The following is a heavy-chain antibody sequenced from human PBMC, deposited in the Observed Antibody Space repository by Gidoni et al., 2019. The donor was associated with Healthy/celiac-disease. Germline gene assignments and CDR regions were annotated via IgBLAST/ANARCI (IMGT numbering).Heavy chain of an antibody. CDR3: ARDRIAAAGTHYYGMDV. CDR1: GFTFSSYS. D-gene: IGHD6-13*01. CDR2: ISSSSSTI. J-gene: IGHJ6*02. Sequence: EVQLVESGGGLVQPGGSLRRSCAASGFTFSSYSMNWVRQATGKGLAWVSYISSSSSTIYYADSVKGRFTISRDNAKNSLYLQMNSLRAEDTAVYYCARDRIAAAGTHYYGMDVWGQGTTVTVSS. V-gene: IGHV3-48*01.